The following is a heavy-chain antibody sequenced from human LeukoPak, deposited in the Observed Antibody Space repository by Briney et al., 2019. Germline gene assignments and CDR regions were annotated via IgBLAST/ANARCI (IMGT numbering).Heavy chain of an antibody. CDR3: ARKGDYESSGYHNWFDL. CDR2: ISSSGSNI. Sequence: PGGSLRLSCAPSGLTLSSYEMNSARQAPGKGLEWVSYISSSGSNIYYADSVKGRFTISRDNAKNSLYLEMNSLRDEDTAVYYCARKGDYESSGYHNWFDLWGQGTVDSVS. J-gene: IGHJ5*02. D-gene: IGHD3-22*01. V-gene: IGHV3-48*03. CDR1: GLTLSSYE.